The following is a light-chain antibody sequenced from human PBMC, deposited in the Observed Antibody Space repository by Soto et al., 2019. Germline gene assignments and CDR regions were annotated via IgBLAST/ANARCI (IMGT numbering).Light chain of an antibody. CDR3: SSYTSSSIVV. CDR2: DVS. V-gene: IGLV2-14*01. Sequence: QSALTQPASVSGSPGQSITISCTGTSSDVGGYNYVSWYQQHPGKAPKLMIYDVSNRPSGVSNRFSGSKSGNTASLTISWLCAEDEADYYCSSYTSSSIVVFGGGTKVTVL. J-gene: IGLJ2*01. CDR1: SSDVGGYNY.